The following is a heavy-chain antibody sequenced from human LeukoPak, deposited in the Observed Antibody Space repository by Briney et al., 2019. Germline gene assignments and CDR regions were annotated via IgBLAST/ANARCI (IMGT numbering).Heavy chain of an antibody. CDR2: INSHGSST. D-gene: IGHD7-27*01. J-gene: IGHJ4*02. CDR1: GFNFSSYW. Sequence: SGRSLRLSCAASGFNFSSYWLHWVRQVPGKGLVWVSGINSHGSSTSYADSVKGRFTISRDNAKNTLHLQMNSLRAEDTAVYYCVRLTGAEFDYWGQGTLVTVSS. V-gene: IGHV3-74*01. CDR3: VRLTGAEFDY.